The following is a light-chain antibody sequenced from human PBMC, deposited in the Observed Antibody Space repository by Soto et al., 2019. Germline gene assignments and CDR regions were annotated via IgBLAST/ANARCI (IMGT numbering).Light chain of an antibody. CDR1: NSDVGGYDY. J-gene: IGLJ1*01. Sequence: QSVLTQPRSVSGSPGQSVTISCTGGNSDVGGYDYVSWYQQHPGKAPKLMIFDVNKRPSGVPDRFSGSKSGNTASLTISRLQPEDEADYYCCSYAGNPYVFGTGTKVTVL. CDR3: CSYAGNPYV. V-gene: IGLV2-11*01. CDR2: DVN.